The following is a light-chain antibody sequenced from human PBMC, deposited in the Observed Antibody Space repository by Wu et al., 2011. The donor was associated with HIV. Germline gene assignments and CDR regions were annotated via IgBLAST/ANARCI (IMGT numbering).Light chain of an antibody. J-gene: IGKJ5*01. CDR3: QQYGRSPIT. CDR1: QRVSTY. Sequence: EVVLTQSPATVSLSPGERATLSCRASQRVSTYLAWYQHKPGQSPRLLIYDASNRATGIPARFSGSGSGTDFTLTISSLEPEDFAVYYCQQYGRSPITFGQGTRLEI. CDR2: DAS. V-gene: IGKV3-11*01.